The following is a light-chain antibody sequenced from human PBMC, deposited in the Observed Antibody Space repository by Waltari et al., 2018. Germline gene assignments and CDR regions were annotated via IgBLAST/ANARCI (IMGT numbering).Light chain of an antibody. V-gene: IGKV1-39*01. J-gene: IGKJ1*01. CDR3: QQSFSSPWT. CDR2: GAS. Sequence: DIQMTQSPSSLSASLGDTITVTCRASQNIRTYLTWYQQKPAKAPNLLTFGASTLPRGVPSRFSGSASGTEFTLTVTNLQHDDFATYFCQQSFSSPWTFGQGTTV. CDR1: QNIRTY.